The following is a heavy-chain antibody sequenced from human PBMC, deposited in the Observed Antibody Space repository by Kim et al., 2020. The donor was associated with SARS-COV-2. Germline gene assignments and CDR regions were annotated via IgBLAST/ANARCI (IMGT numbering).Heavy chain of an antibody. J-gene: IGHJ4*02. Sequence: YADSVRGRFTNARDNSKNTLYLQMNSLRAEDTAVYYCARDKGSTSGVQAYWGQGTLVTVSS. D-gene: IGHD2-2*01. CDR3: ARDKGSTSGVQAY. V-gene: IGHV3-33*01.